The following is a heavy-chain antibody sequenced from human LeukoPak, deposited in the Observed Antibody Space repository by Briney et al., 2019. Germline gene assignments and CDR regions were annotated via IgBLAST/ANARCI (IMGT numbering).Heavy chain of an antibody. Sequence: ASVKVSCKASGYTFTGYYMHWVRQAPGQGLEWMGWINPNSGGTNYAQKFQGRVTMARDTSISTAYMELSSLRSEDTAVYYCARGDQLSGGFDPWGQGTLVTVSS. V-gene: IGHV1-2*02. CDR2: INPNSGGT. CDR1: GYTFTGYY. CDR3: ARGDQLSGGFDP. D-gene: IGHD2-2*01. J-gene: IGHJ5*02.